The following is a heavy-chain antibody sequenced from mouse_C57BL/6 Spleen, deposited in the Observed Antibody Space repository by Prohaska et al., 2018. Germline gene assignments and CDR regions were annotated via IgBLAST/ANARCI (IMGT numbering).Heavy chain of an antibody. CDR2: ISYDGSN. V-gene: IGHV3-6*01. Sequence: NWIRQFPGNKLEWMGYISYDGSNNYNPSLKNRISITRDTSKNQFFLKLNSVTTEDTATYYCASRELAYYFDYWGQGTTLTVSS. D-gene: IGHD4-1*01. J-gene: IGHJ2*01. CDR3: ASRELAYYFDY.